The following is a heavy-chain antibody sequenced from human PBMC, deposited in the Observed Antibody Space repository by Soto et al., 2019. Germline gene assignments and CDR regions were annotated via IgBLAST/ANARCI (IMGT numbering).Heavy chain of an antibody. D-gene: IGHD3-22*01. J-gene: IGHJ4*02. V-gene: IGHV1-2*02. CDR2: INPNSGGT. CDR1: RYTFTGYY. CDR3: AIRYDSSVPLDY. Sequence: QVQLVQSGAEVKKPGASVKVSCKASRYTFTGYYMHLVRQAPGQGLEWMGWINPNSGGTNYAQKFQGRVTMTRDKSISTAYMELSRLRSDDTAVYYCAIRYDSSVPLDYWGQGTLVTVSS.